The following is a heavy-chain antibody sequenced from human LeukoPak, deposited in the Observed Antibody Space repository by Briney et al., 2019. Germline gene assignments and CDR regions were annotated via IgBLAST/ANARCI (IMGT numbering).Heavy chain of an antibody. CDR2: IIPIFGTA. V-gene: IGHV1-69*13. CDR3: ARGGHYDTLTGYYRTLDY. J-gene: IGHJ4*02. CDR1: GGTFSIYA. Sequence: ASVKVSCKASGGTFSIYAISWVRQAPGQGLEWMGGIIPIFGTANYAQKFQGRVAITADESTSTAYMELSSLRSEDTAVYYCARGGHYDTLTGYYRTLDYWGQGTLVTVSS. D-gene: IGHD3-9*01.